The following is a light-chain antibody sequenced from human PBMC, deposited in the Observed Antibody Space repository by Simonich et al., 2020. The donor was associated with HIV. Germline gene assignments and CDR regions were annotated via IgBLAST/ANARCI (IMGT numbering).Light chain of an antibody. J-gene: IGKJ2*01. V-gene: IGKV4-1*01. CDR2: WAS. Sequence: DIVLTQSPDSLAVSLGERATINCKSSQSVLFTSNNKNYLAWYQQRRGQPTKLLIYWASTRESGVPDRFSGSGSGTDFTLTINNLQAEDVAVYYCQQYYDTPQTFGQGTKLEMK. CDR3: QQYYDTPQT. CDR1: QSVLFTSNNKNY.